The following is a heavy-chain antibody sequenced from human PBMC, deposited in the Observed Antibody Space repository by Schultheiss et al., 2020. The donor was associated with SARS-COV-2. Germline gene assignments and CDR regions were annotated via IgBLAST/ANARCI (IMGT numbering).Heavy chain of an antibody. J-gene: IGHJ6*02. CDR1: GGTFTSYA. CDR3: ARANYDFWSGLYYYYGMDV. CDR2: IIPILGIA. V-gene: IGHV1-69*04. Sequence: SVKVSCKASGGTFTSYAISWVRQAPGQGLEWMGRIIPILGIANYAQKFQGRVTITADKSTSTAYMELRSLRSDDTAVYYCARANYDFWSGLYYYYGMDVWGQGTTVTVSS. D-gene: IGHD3-3*01.